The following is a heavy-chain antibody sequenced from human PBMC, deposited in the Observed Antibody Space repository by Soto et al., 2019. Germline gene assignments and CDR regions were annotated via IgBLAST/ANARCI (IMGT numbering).Heavy chain of an antibody. CDR3: ARPLWRDDYNWGYFDL. CDR2: ISYDGSNK. Sequence: QVQLVESGGGVFQRGRSLRLSCAASGFTFSSYAMHWVRQAPGKGLDGVAVISYDGSNKYYADSVKGRFTISRDNSKNTLYLQMNSLRTEDTAVYYCARPLWRDDYNWGYFDLWGRGTLVTVSS. J-gene: IGHJ2*01. CDR1: GFTFSSYA. D-gene: IGHD4-4*01. V-gene: IGHV3-30-3*01.